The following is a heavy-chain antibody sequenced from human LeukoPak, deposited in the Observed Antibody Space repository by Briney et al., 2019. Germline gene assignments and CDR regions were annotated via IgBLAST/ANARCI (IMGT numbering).Heavy chain of an antibody. V-gene: IGHV3-30-3*02. J-gene: IGHJ6*02. CDR1: GFTFSNYA. CDR3: VKYGADV. D-gene: IGHD3-10*01. CDR2: ISYDGSDK. Sequence: GGSLRLSYAASGFTFSNYAMHWVRQAPGKGLEWVAVISYDGSDKYYADSVKGRFTISRDNSKNTLYLQMNSLRAEDTAVYYCVKYGADVWGQGTTVTVSS.